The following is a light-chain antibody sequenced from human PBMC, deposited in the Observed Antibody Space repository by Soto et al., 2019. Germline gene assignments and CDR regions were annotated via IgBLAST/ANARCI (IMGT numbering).Light chain of an antibody. CDR2: DVS. V-gene: IGLV2-14*01. Sequence: ALTRPASVSGSPGQSITISCTGTSSDVVGYNYVSWYQQHPGKAPKFMIYDVSNRPSGVSNRFSGSKSGNTASLTISGLQAEDEADYYCCSYTTSNTRQIVFGTGTKVTVL. J-gene: IGLJ1*01. CDR3: CSYTTSNTRQIV. CDR1: SSDVVGYNY.